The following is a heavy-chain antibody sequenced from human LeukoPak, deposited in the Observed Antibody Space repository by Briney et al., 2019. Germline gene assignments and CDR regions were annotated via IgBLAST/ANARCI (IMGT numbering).Heavy chain of an antibody. J-gene: IGHJ5*02. CDR2: INHSGST. CDR1: GGSFSGYY. CDR3: AGQQYSSGWYSNWFDP. V-gene: IGHV4-34*01. D-gene: IGHD6-19*01. Sequence: KSSETLSLTCAVYGGSFSGYYWSWIRQPPGKGLEWIGEINHSGSTNYNPSLKSRVTISVDTSKNQFSLKLSSVTAADTAVYYCAGQQYSSGWYSNWFDPWGQGTLVTVSS.